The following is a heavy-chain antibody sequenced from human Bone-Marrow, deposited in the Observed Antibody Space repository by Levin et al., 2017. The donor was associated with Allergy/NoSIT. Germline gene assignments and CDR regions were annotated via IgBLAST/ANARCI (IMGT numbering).Heavy chain of an antibody. V-gene: IGHV4-61*01. CDR3: ARVRYNYGPDY. J-gene: IGHJ4*02. CDR2: IYYTGGT. Sequence: SQTLSLTCSVSDDSVRSGSFRWSWIRQPPGKGLQWIGHIYYTGGTDYDPSLQGRLSISLDTSKKQFSLTLKSVTAADTAVYYCARVRYNYGPDYWGQGTRVTVSS. CDR1: DDSVRSGSFR. D-gene: IGHD3-10*01.